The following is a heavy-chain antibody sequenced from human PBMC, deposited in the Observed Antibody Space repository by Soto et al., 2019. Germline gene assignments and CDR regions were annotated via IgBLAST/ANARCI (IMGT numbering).Heavy chain of an antibody. J-gene: IGHJ6*02. CDR2: IYYSGST. V-gene: IGHV4-59*01. Sequence: SSETLSLTCTVSGGSISSYYWSWIRQPPGKGLEWIGYIYYSGSTNYNPSLKSRVTISVDTSKNQFSLKLSSVTAADTAVYYCARDYIGGIAFYGMEVWGQGTTVTVSS. D-gene: IGHD6-13*01. CDR3: ARDYIGGIAFYGMEV. CDR1: GGSISSYY.